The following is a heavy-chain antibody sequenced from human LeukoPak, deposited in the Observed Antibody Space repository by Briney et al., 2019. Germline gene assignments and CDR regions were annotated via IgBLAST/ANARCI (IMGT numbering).Heavy chain of an antibody. CDR2: IYTSGST. V-gene: IGHV4-61*02. CDR1: GGSISSGGYY. J-gene: IGHJ6*02. CDR3: ARDRPVLRFLEWSKTDYYGMDV. Sequence: SETLSLTCTVSGGSISSGGYYWSWIRQPAGKGLEWIGRIYTSGSTNYNPSLKSRVTMSVDTSKNQFSLKLSSVTAADTAVYYCARDRPVLRFLEWSKTDYYGMDVWGQGTTVTVSS. D-gene: IGHD3-3*01.